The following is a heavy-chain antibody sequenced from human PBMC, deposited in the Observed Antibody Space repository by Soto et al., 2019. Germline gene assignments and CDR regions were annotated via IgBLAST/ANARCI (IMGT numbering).Heavy chain of an antibody. D-gene: IGHD1-26*01. Sequence: QVQLVESGGGVVQPGRSLRLSCAASGFTFSSYGMHWVRQAPGKGLEWVAVIWYDGSNKYYADSVKGRFTISRDNSKSTLYLQMNSLRAEDTAVYYCATIGRGSYPSFYGMDVWGQGTTVTVSS. CDR2: IWYDGSNK. CDR3: ATIGRGSYPSFYGMDV. V-gene: IGHV3-33*01. CDR1: GFTFSSYG. J-gene: IGHJ6*02.